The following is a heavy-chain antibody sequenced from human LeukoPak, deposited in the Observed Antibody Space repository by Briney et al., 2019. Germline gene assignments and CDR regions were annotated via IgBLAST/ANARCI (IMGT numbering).Heavy chain of an antibody. Sequence: GGSLRLSCADSGFIFSNAWMNWVREALGKGLEWVGRIKSKTDGGTPDYASPVKGRFTISRDDSQNTVDLQISSLTAEDTAMYFCTTTYIVASTRKFGDYWGQGTLVVVSS. D-gene: IGHD5-12*01. V-gene: IGHV3-15*01. J-gene: IGHJ4*02. CDR1: GFIFSNAW. CDR2: IKSKTDGGTP. CDR3: TTTYIVASTRKFGDY.